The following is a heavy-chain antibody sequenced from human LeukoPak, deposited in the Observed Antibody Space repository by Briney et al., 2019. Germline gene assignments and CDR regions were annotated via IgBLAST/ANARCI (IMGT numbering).Heavy chain of an antibody. D-gene: IGHD6-19*01. Sequence: GGSLRLSCAASGFTFSSYSMNWVRQASGKGLECVSSTSSSSSYIYYADSVKGRFTISRDNSKNTLYLEMNSLRVEDTAIYYCAKWGGDSGAEQWLVLDYWGQGTLVTVPS. CDR3: AKWGGDSGAEQWLVLDY. V-gene: IGHV3-21*04. CDR1: GFTFSSYS. CDR2: TSSSSSYI. J-gene: IGHJ4*02.